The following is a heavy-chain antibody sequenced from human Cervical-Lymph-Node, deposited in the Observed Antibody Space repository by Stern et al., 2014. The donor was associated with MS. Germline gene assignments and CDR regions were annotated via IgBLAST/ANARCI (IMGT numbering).Heavy chain of an antibody. V-gene: IGHV3-23*04. CDR1: GFTFSSHA. CDR2: ISRNGDTT. Sequence: VQLVQSGGALVQPGGSLRLSCAASGFTFSSHAMTWVRQAPGKGLEWVSVISRNGDTTLYANSVKGRFTISRDSSKNTLYLQMNSLRAEDTALYYCAKDPTMETRGYFDSWGQGILVTVYS. D-gene: IGHD3-10*01. CDR3: AKDPTMETRGYFDS. J-gene: IGHJ4*02.